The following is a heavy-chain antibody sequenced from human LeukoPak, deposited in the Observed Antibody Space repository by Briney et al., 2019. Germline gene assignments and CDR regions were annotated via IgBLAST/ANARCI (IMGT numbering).Heavy chain of an antibody. D-gene: IGHD3-3*01. V-gene: IGHV4-39*01. CDR2: IYYSCST. J-gene: IGHJ5*02. Sequence: SETLSLTCTVSGCSLSSSSYYWGWIRRPPGKGLVWIGSIYYSCSTYYNPSLKSRVTIVVLTSRNQYSQKLSYVNAADMAVYYCARCDYDFWSGYRIRRFDPWGQGTLVTVSS. CDR1: GCSLSSSSYY. CDR3: ARCDYDFWSGYRIRRFDP.